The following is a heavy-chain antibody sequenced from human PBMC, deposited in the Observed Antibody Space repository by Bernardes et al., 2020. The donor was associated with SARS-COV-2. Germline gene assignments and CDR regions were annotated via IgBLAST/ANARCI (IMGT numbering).Heavy chain of an antibody. J-gene: IGHJ3*02. CDR2: IYYSGST. CDR1: GGSISSYY. Sequence: SETLSLTCTATGGSISSYYWSWIRQPPGKGLEWIGYIYYSGSTNYNPSLKSRVTISVDTSKNQFSLKLSSVTAADTAVYYCARTVRTHDAFDIWGQGTMVTVSS. CDR3: ARTVRTHDAFDI. V-gene: IGHV4-59*08.